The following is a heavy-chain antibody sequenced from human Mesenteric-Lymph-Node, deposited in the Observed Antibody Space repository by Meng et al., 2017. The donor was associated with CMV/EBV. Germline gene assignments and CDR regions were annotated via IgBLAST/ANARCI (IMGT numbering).Heavy chain of an antibody. Sequence: SETLSLTCTVSGDSINTYYWGWIRQPPGKGLEWIGYIYYSGTTNYNPSLKSRVTISIDTSKNQFSLKLTSVTAADTAVYYCARDFRGLNYALDYWGQGTLVTVSS. CDR2: IYYSGTT. CDR1: GDSINTYY. J-gene: IGHJ4*02. D-gene: IGHD3-10*01. V-gene: IGHV4-59*01. CDR3: ARDFRGLNYALDY.